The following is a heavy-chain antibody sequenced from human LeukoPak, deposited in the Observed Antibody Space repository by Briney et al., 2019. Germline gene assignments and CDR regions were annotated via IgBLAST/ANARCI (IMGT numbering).Heavy chain of an antibody. CDR2: ISSSSNYI. V-gene: IGHV3-21*01. J-gene: IGHJ4*02. CDR3: ARVGYYDILTGPTIDYYFEY. CDR1: GFTFSSFS. Sequence: PGGALRLSCAASGFTFSSFSMNWVRQAPGKGLEWVSFISSSSNYIYYADSVKGRFTISRDNAKNSLFLQMNSLRAEDTAVYYCARVGYYDILTGPTIDYYFEYWGQGTLVTVSS. D-gene: IGHD3-9*01.